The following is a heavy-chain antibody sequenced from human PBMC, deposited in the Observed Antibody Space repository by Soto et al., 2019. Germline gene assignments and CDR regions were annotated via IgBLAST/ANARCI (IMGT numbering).Heavy chain of an antibody. Sequence: SATLSLSFALYRWSFRGYYWCWIRQPPRKGLEWIGEINHSGSTNYNPSLKSRVTISVDTSKNQFSLKLSSVTAADTAVYYCARVAGVMITFGGAIPSPPGGYYYIDAWGKGTTVT. CDR3: ARVAGVMITFGGAIPSPPGGYYYIDA. CDR1: RWSFRGYY. CDR2: INHSGST. D-gene: IGHD3-16*01. J-gene: IGHJ6*03. V-gene: IGHV4-34*01.